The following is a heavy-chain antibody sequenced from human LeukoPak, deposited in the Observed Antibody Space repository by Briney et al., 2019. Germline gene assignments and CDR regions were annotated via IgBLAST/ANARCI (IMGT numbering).Heavy chain of an antibody. Sequence: PGGSLRLSCAASGFTFSSYAMHWVRQAPGKGLEWVSAISGSGGSTYYADSVKGRFTISRDNSKNTLYLQMNSLRAEDTALYYCARGGGSPLYYYYGMDVWGQGTTVTVSS. V-gene: IGHV3-23*01. CDR3: ARGGGSPLYYYYGMDV. CDR2: ISGSGGST. CDR1: GFTFSSYA. J-gene: IGHJ6*02. D-gene: IGHD1-26*01.